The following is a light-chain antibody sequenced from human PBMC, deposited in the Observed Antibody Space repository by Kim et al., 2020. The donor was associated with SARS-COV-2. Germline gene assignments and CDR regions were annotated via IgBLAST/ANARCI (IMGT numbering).Light chain of an antibody. CDR1: SGHSTYA. V-gene: IGLV4-69*01. CDR2: VNGDGSH. Sequence: QLVLTQSPSASASLGPSVKLTCTLCSGHSTYAIAWHQQQPEKGPRYLMKVNGDGSHSKGDGIPDRFSVFSSGDERYLTISSLQSEDEADYYCQTWDTDIMVFGGGTQLTV. J-gene: IGLJ3*02. CDR3: QTWDTDIMV.